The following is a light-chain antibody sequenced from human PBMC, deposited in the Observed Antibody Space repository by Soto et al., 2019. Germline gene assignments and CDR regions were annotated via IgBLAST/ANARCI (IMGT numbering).Light chain of an antibody. Sequence: EIVLTQSPGTLSFSPGERSTLSCRASQSVSSSYLAWYQQKPGQAPRLLIYGASSRATGIPDRFSGSGSGTDFTLTISRLEPEDFAVYYCQQYGSSPRFGGGTKVDIK. CDR1: QSVSSSY. V-gene: IGKV3-20*01. CDR2: GAS. J-gene: IGKJ4*01. CDR3: QQYGSSPR.